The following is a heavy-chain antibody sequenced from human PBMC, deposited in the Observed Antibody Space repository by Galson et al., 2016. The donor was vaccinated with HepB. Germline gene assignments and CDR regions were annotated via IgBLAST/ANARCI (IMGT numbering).Heavy chain of an antibody. D-gene: IGHD5-18*01. Sequence: CAISGDSVSSNVATWHWIRQSPSRGLEWLGRTYYRSKWYNDYAVSVKSRITINPDTSKNQFSLHLNSVTPEDTAVYYCARGGGPLGTAMVVDHFDYWGQGTQVSVSS. CDR1: GDSVSSNVAT. CDR2: TYYRSKWYN. V-gene: IGHV6-1*01. J-gene: IGHJ4*02. CDR3: ARGGGPLGTAMVVDHFDY.